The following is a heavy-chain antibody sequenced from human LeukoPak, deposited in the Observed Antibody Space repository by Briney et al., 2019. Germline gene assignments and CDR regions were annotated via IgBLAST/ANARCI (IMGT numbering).Heavy chain of an antibody. V-gene: IGHV3-48*03. Sequence: GGSLRLSCAASGLIFSSYEMNWVRQAPGKGLEWVSYISSSGSTTYYADSVKGRFTISRDNAKNSLYLQMNSLRAEDTAVYYCTRIYCSGGSCTEWGQGTLVTVSS. CDR2: ISSSGSTT. CDR1: GLIFSSYE. J-gene: IGHJ4*02. CDR3: TRIYCSGGSCTE. D-gene: IGHD2-15*01.